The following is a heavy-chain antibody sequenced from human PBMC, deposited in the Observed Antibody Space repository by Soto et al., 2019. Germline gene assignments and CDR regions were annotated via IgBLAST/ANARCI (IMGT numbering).Heavy chain of an antibody. CDR1: GYTFTRYG. J-gene: IGHJ6*02. CDR3: ARADSPMVRGVIITFYYYYGMDV. D-gene: IGHD3-10*01. V-gene: IGHV1-18*04. CDR2: ISAYNGNT. Sequence: ASVKVSCKASGYTFTRYGISWVRQAPGQGLEWMGWISAYNGNTNYAQKLQGRVTMTTDTSTSTAYMELRSLRSDDTAVYYCARADSPMVRGVIITFYYYYGMDVWGQGTTVTVSS.